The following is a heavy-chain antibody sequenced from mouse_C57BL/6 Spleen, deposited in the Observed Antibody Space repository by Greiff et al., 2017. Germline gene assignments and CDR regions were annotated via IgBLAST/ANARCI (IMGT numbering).Heavy chain of an antibody. CDR2: INPNNGGT. V-gene: IGHV1-18*01. Sequence: EVQLQESGPELVKPGASVKIPCKASGYTFTDYNMDWVKQSHGKSLEWIGDINPNNGGTIYNQKFKGKATLTVDKSSSTAYMELRSLTSEDTAVYYCARGANQGLAYWGQGTLVTVSA. CDR3: ARGANQGLAY. CDR1: GYTFTDYN. D-gene: IGHD3-1*01. J-gene: IGHJ3*01.